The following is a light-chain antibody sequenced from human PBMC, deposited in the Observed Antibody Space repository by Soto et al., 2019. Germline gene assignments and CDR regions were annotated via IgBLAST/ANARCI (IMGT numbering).Light chain of an antibody. CDR2: EVS. CDR3: SSYTSGSTRV. J-gene: IGLJ1*01. Sequence: QSVLTQPASVSGSPGQSITISCTGTSSDVGAYDYVSWYQQHPDKAPKLMIYEVSNRPSGVANRFSGSKSVNTANLTISGLQAEDEADYYCSSYTSGSTRVFGTGTKLTVL. V-gene: IGLV2-14*03. CDR1: SSDVGAYDY.